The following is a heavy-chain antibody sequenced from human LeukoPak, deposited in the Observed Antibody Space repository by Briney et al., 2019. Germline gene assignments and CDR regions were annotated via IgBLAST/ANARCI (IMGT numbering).Heavy chain of an antibody. CDR2: INSDGIST. V-gene: IGHV3-74*01. CDR3: VYSGNFPFDY. CDR1: GFTFCNQW. J-gene: IGHJ4*02. Sequence: GRSLRLSWPASGFTFCNQWIHWVRQAAGKGLEWVSRINSDGISTTYADSVKGRFTISRDNAKNTLFLQMNSLRAEDTAVYYCVYSGNFPFDYWGQGTLVTVSS. D-gene: IGHD1-26*01.